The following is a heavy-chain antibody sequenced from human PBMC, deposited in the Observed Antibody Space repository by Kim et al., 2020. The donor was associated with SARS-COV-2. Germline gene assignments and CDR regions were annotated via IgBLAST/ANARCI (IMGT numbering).Heavy chain of an antibody. CDR1: GGTFSSYA. Sequence: SVKVSCKASGGTFSSYAISWVRQAPGQGLEWMGGIIPIFGTANYAQKFQGRVTITADESTSTAYMELSSLRSEDTAVYYCARDSRFGERNFDYWGQGTLVTVSS. CDR3: ARDSRFGERNFDY. CDR2: IIPIFGTA. J-gene: IGHJ4*02. V-gene: IGHV1-69*13. D-gene: IGHD3-10*01.